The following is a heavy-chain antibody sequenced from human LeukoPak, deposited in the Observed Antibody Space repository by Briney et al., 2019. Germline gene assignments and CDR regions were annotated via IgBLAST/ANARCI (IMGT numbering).Heavy chain of an antibody. J-gene: IGHJ4*02. D-gene: IGHD5-18*01. Sequence: SETLSLTCAVYGGSFSGYYWSWIRQPPGKGLEWIGEINHSGSTNYNPSLKSRVTISVDTSKNQFSLKLSSVTAADTAVYYCARGRGYYSYGYRPFDYWGQGTLVTVSS. CDR2: INHSGST. CDR1: GGSFSGYY. V-gene: IGHV4-34*01. CDR3: ARGRGYYSYGYRPFDY.